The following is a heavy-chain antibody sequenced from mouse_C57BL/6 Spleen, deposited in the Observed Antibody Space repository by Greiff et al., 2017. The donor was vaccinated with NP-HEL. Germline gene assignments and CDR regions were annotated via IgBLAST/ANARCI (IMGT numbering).Heavy chain of an antibody. Sequence: QVQLQQPGAELVKPGASVKLSCKASGYTFTSYWMHWVKQRPGQGLEWIGMIHPNSGSTNYNEKFKSKATLTVDKSSSTAYMQLSSLTSEDSAVYYCARGIITTAVDYFDYWGQGTTLTVSS. CDR1: GYTFTSYW. V-gene: IGHV1-64*01. J-gene: IGHJ2*01. D-gene: IGHD1-1*01. CDR2: IHPNSGST. CDR3: ARGIITTAVDYFDY.